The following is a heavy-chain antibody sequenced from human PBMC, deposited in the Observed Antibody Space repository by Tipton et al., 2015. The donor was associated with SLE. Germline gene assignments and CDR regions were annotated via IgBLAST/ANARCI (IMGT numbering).Heavy chain of an antibody. Sequence: TLSLTCAVSGYSISSGSYWGWIRQPPGKGLEWIGCLFHSGSTYYNPSLKSRVTISVDTSRNQFSLKLTSVTAADTSVYYCARGAKERITLVRVRPYYFDYWGQGSLVTVSS. J-gene: IGHJ4*01. D-gene: IGHD3-10*01. V-gene: IGHV4-38-2*01. CDR2: LFHSGST. CDR1: GYSISSGSY. CDR3: ARGAKERITLVRVRPYYFDY.